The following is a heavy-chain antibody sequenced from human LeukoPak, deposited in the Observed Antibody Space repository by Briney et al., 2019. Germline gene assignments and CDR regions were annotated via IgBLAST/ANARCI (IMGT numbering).Heavy chain of an antibody. D-gene: IGHD2-2*01. CDR1: GGSISSYY. Sequence: SETLSLTCTVSGGSISSYYWSWIRQRAGKGLEWIGRIYASGGTNYNPSLKSRLTISVDKSKNQFSLRLSSVTAADTAVYYCARSVGYCSSASCYVNWFDPWGQGTLVTVSS. CDR3: ARSVGYCSSASCYVNWFDP. J-gene: IGHJ5*02. CDR2: IYASGGT. V-gene: IGHV4-4*07.